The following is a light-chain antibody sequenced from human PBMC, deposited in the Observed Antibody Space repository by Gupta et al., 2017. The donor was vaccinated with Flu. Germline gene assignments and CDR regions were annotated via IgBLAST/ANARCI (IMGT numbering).Light chain of an antibody. Sequence: GQTASITCSGDNLGDKYASWYQQRPGQSPVLVIYQDRHRPSGVPERFSGSNSRNTATLTITGTQALDEADYYCQAWDSSTAAYVFGTGTKVTVL. V-gene: IGLV3-1*01. J-gene: IGLJ1*01. CDR3: QAWDSSTAAYV. CDR1: NLGDKY. CDR2: QDR.